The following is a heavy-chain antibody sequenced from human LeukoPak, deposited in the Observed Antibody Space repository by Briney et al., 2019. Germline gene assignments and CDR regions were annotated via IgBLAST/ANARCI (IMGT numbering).Heavy chain of an antibody. J-gene: IGHJ4*02. CDR1: GFTFDDYA. D-gene: IGHD3-3*01. V-gene: IGHV3-9*01. Sequence: PGGSLRLSCAASGFTFDDYAMHWVRQAPGKGLEWVSGISWNSGSIGYADSVKGRFTISRDIAKNTLYLQMDSLRAEDTGVYYCAKDHYWSIDYWGRGTLVTVSS. CDR2: ISWNSGSI. CDR3: AKDHYWSIDY.